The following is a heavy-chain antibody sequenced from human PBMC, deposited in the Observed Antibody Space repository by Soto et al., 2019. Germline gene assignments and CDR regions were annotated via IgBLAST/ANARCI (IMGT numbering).Heavy chain of an antibody. D-gene: IGHD3-16*01. CDR3: ARWGTTGGFDF. Sequence: QVQLVESGGGVVQPGTSLRLSCAAAGFRFKSFVMHWVRQAPGKGLEWVAFTSYDGHNKDYGDSVKGRFTVSRDNSQNTLHLQIDFLRPEDTALYSCARWGTTGGFDFWGQGTLVSVSS. CDR1: GFRFKSFV. V-gene: IGHV3-30*19. CDR2: TSYDGHNK. J-gene: IGHJ4*02.